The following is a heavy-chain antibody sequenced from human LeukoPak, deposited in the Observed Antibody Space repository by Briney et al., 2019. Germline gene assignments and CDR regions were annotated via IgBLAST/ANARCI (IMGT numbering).Heavy chain of an antibody. CDR3: AKDVDIVATDAFDI. V-gene: IGHV3-23*01. CDR1: GFTFSSYA. D-gene: IGHD5-12*01. J-gene: IGHJ3*02. Sequence: PGGSLRLSCAASGFTFSSYAMSLVRQAPGKGLEWVSTISGSGGRTYYADSVKGRFSISRDNSVNTLYLQMDSLRAEDTAVFYCAKDVDIVATDAFDIWGQGTMVTVSS. CDR2: ISGSGGRT.